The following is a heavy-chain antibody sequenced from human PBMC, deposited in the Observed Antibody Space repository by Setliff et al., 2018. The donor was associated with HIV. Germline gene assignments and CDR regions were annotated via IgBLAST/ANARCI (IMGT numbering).Heavy chain of an antibody. CDR2: INPDGSEQ. Sequence: GGSLRLSCAASTFTFSNYWMAWVRQAPGRGLGWVANINPDGSEQYYVDSVRGRFTISRDNAKSSLYLQMNSLRADDMAVYYCATGGTVAGLEYWGRGTLVTVSS. CDR1: TFTFSNYW. J-gene: IGHJ4*02. V-gene: IGHV3-7*01. D-gene: IGHD6-19*01. CDR3: ATGGTVAGLEY.